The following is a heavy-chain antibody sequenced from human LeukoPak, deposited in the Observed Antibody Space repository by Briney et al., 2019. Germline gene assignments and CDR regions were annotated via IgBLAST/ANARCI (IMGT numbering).Heavy chain of an antibody. D-gene: IGHD3-10*01. J-gene: IGHJ5*02. CDR2: IYYSRST. CDR1: GGSINSYY. V-gene: IGHV4-59*01. CDR3: ARNYLRNWFDP. Sequence: PSETLSLTCTVPGGSINSYYWSWIPQPPGKGLELIGYIYYSRSTNYNPSLKSRVTISVDTSKNQFSLKLSSVTAADTAVYYCARNYLRNWFDPWGQGTLVTVSS.